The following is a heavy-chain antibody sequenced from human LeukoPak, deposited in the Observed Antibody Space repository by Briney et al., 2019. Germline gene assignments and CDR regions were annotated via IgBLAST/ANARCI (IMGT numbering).Heavy chain of an antibody. D-gene: IGHD4-11*01. V-gene: IGHV3-11*04. J-gene: IGHJ4*02. CDR1: GFTFSDYY. Sequence: GGSLRLSCAASGFTFSDYYMSWIRQAPGKGLKWISYIGSSSNNIYYADSVKGRFTISRDNAKNSLYLQMNSLRVEDTAVYYCARVALQSWVDYWGQGTLVTVS. CDR2: IGSSSNNI. CDR3: ARVALQSWVDY.